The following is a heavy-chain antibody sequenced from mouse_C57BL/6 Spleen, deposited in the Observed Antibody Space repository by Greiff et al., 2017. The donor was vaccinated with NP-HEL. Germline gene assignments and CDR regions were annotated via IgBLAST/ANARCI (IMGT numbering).Heavy chain of an antibody. CDR2: IDPENGDT. CDR3: TTSYSNPLDY. CDR1: GFNIKDDY. D-gene: IGHD2-5*01. J-gene: IGHJ2*01. V-gene: IGHV14-4*01. Sequence: VQLKESGAELVRPGASVKLSCTASGFNIKDDYMHWVKQRPEQGLEWIGWIDPENGDTEYASKFQGKATITADTSSNTASLQLSSLTSEDTAVYYCTTSYSNPLDYRGQGTTLTVSS.